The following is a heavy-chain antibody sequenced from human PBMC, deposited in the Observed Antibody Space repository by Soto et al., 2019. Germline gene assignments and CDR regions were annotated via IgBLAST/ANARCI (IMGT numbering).Heavy chain of an antibody. CDR2: MNPNSGNT. Sequence: GASVKVSCKASGYTFTSYDMSCVRQATGQGLEWMGWMNPNSGNTGYAQKFQGRVTMTRNTSISTAYMELSSLRSEDTAVYYCAILPRDSSGSGYYGMDVWGQGTTVTVSS. D-gene: IGHD3-22*01. V-gene: IGHV1-8*01. CDR1: GYTFTSYD. CDR3: AILPRDSSGSGYYGMDV. J-gene: IGHJ6*02.